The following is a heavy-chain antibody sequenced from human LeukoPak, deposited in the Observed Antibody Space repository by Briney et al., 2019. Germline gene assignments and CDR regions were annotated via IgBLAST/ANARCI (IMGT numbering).Heavy chain of an antibody. CDR3: AKGVAMAARRGPPQH. CDR1: GFTFSSYG. V-gene: IGHV3-30*18. Sequence: PGGSLRLSCAASGFTFSSYGMHWVRQAPGKGLEWVAVISYDGSNKYYADSVKGRFTISRDNSKNTLYLQMNSLRAEDTAVYYCAKGVAMAARRGPPQHWGQGTLVTVSS. D-gene: IGHD6-6*01. J-gene: IGHJ1*01. CDR2: ISYDGSNK.